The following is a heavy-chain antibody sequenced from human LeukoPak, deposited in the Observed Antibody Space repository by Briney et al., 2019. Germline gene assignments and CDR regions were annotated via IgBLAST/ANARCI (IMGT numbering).Heavy chain of an antibody. J-gene: IGHJ4*02. CDR2: IGTAGDT. CDR3: ATTTYYYDSSGYYYGDY. V-gene: IGHV3-13*01. Sequence: GGSLRLSCAASGFTFSSYDMHWVRQATGKGLEWVSAIGTAGDTYYPGSVKGRFTISRENAKNTLYLQMNSLRAEDTAVYYCATTTYYYDSSGYYYGDYWGQGTLVTVSS. D-gene: IGHD3-22*01. CDR1: GFTFSSYD.